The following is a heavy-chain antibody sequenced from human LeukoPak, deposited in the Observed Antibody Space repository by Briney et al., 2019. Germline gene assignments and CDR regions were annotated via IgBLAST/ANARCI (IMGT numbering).Heavy chain of an antibody. CDR1: GYTFTSYG. CDR3: AREVCGGDCRYYFDY. Sequence: ASVKVSCKASGYTFTSYGISWVRQAPGQGLEWMGWISAYNGNTNYAQKLQGRVTMATDTSTSTAYIELRSLRSDDTAVYYCAREVCGGDCRYYFDYWGQGTLVTVSS. D-gene: IGHD2-21*02. CDR2: ISAYNGNT. V-gene: IGHV1-18*01. J-gene: IGHJ4*02.